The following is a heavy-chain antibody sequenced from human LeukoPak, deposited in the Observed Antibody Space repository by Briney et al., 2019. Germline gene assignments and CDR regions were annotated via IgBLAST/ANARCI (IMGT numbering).Heavy chain of an antibody. CDR1: GYTFTSYD. CDR3: ARGTSTGTTRTYYFDY. J-gene: IGHJ4*02. D-gene: IGHD1-1*01. V-gene: IGHV1-8*01. CDR2: MNPNSGNT. Sequence: GASVKVSCKASGYTFTSYDINWVRQATGQGLEWMGWMNPNSGNTGYAQKFQGRVTMTRNTSISTAYMELSSLRSEDTAVYYCARGTSTGTTRTYYFDYWGQGTLVTVSS.